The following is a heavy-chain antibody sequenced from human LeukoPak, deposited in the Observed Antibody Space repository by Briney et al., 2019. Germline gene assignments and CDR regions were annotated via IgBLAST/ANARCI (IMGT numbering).Heavy chain of an antibody. Sequence: PGGSLRLSCAASGFTFSSYSMNWVRQAPGKGLEWVSSITSSSYIYYADSVKGRFTISRDNAKNSLYLQMNSLRAEDTAVYYCARASMIGDFDYWGQGTLVTVSS. D-gene: IGHD3-22*01. CDR2: ITSSSYI. V-gene: IGHV3-21*01. CDR3: ARASMIGDFDY. J-gene: IGHJ4*02. CDR1: GFTFSSYS.